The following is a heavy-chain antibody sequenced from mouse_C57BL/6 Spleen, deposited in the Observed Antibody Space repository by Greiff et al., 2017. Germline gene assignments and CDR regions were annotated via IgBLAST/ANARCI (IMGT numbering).Heavy chain of an antibody. D-gene: IGHD1-1*01. CDR3: ARRTTGMDY. CDR1: GYAFTNYL. Sequence: VQLQQSGAELVRPGTSVKVSCKASGYAFTNYLIEWVKQRPGQGLEWIGVINPGSGGTNYNEKFKGKATLTADKSSSTAYMQLSSLTSEDSAVYFCARRTTGMDYWGQGTSVTVSS. J-gene: IGHJ4*01. V-gene: IGHV1-54*01. CDR2: INPGSGGT.